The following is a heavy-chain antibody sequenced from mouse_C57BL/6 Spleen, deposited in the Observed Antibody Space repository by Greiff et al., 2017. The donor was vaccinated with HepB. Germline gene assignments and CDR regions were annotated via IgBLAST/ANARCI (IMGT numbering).Heavy chain of an antibody. J-gene: IGHJ3*01. CDR1: GFTFSSYA. CDR3: TRDKDYGSSYWFAY. Sequence: EVKLVESGEGLVKPGGSLKLSCAASGFTFSSYAMSWVRQTPEKRLEWVAYISSGGDYIYYADTVKGRFTISRDNARNTLYLQMSSLKSEDTAMYYCTRDKDYGSSYWFAYWGQGTLVTVSA. V-gene: IGHV5-9-1*02. D-gene: IGHD1-1*01. CDR2: ISSGGDYI.